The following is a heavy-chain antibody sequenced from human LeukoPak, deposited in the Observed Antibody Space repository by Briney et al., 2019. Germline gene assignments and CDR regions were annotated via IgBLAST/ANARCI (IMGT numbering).Heavy chain of an antibody. V-gene: IGHV4-38-2*02. CDR2: IYHSGST. J-gene: IGHJ3*02. D-gene: IGHD1-26*01. Sequence: SETLSLTCTVSGYPISSGYYWGWIRQPPGKGLEWIGSIYHSGSTYYNPSLKSRVTISVDTSKNQFSLKLSSVTAADTAVYYCARHPGSYDAFDIWGQGTMVTVSS. CDR1: GYPISSGYY. CDR3: ARHPGSYDAFDI.